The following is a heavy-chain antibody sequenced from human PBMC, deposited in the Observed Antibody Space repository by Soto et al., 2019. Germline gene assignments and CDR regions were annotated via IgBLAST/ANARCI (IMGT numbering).Heavy chain of an antibody. D-gene: IGHD3-22*01. V-gene: IGHV3-30-3*01. CDR3: ARGAGYYDSSGYFFFDY. CDR1: GFTFSSYA. CDR2: ISYDGSNK. J-gene: IGHJ4*02. Sequence: QVQLVESGGGVVQPGRSLRLSCAASGFTFSSYAMHWVRQAPGKGLEWVAVISYDGSNKYYADSVKGRFTISRDNSKNTLYLKMNSLRAEDTAVYYCARGAGYYDSSGYFFFDYWGQGTLVTVSS.